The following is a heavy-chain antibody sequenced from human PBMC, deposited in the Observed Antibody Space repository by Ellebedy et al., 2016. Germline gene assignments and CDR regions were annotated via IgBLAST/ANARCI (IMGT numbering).Heavy chain of an antibody. CDR3: ARDHPHTYDNGWDVPDF. J-gene: IGHJ4*02. CDR2: IKYDGSLK. CDR1: GFTFSYYW. Sequence: GESLKISXATSGFTFSYYWMSWVRQVPGKGLEWVANIKYDGSLKFYADSVKGRFTISRDNAKNSQYLQMNSLSAEDTAVYYCARDHPHTYDNGWDVPDFWGQGTLVTVSS. D-gene: IGHD3-22*01. V-gene: IGHV3-7*01.